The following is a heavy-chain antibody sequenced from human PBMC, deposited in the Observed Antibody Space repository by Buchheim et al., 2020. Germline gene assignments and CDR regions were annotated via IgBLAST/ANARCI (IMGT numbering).Heavy chain of an antibody. CDR2: IYYSWST. D-gene: IGHD3-16*02. CDR1: GGSISSGDYY. J-gene: IGHJ4*02. V-gene: IGHV4-30-4*01. CDR3: AKGDYDYVWGSYRPLDY. Sequence: QVQLQESGPGLVKPSQTLSLTCTVSGGSISSGDYYWSWIRQPPGKGLEWIGYIYYSWSTYYNQSLKSRVTISVDTSKNQFPLKLSSVTAADTAVYYCAKGDYDYVWGSYRPLDYWGQGTL.